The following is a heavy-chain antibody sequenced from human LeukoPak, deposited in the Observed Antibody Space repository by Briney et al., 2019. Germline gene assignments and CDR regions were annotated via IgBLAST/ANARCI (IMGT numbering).Heavy chain of an antibody. D-gene: IGHD2-15*01. V-gene: IGHV1-2*02. J-gene: IGHJ6*02. CDR2: INPNSGGT. CDR1: GYTFTGYY. Sequence: ASVKVSCKASGYTFTGYYMHWVRQAPGQGLEWMGWINPNSGGTNYAQKFQGRVTMTRDTSISTAYMELSRLRSDDTAVYYCARLTPYCSGGSCYSPYYYGMDVWGQGTTVTVSS. CDR3: ARLTPYCSGGSCYSPYYYGMDV.